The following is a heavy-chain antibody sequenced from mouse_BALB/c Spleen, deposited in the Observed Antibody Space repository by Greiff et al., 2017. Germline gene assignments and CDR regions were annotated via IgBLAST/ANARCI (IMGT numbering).Heavy chain of an antibody. CDR2: INPSTGYT. CDR3: ARDDGYYDAMDY. V-gene: IGHV1-7*01. Sequence: VQLQQSGAELAKPGASVQMSCKASGYTFTSYWMHWVKQRPGQGLEWIGYINPSTGYTEYNQKFKDKATLTADKSSSTAYMQLSSLTSEDSAVYYCARDDGYYDAMDYWGQGTSVTVSS. J-gene: IGHJ4*01. D-gene: IGHD2-3*01. CDR1: GYTFTSYW.